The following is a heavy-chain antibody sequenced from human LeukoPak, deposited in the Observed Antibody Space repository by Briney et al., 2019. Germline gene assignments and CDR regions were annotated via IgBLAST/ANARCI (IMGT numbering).Heavy chain of an antibody. V-gene: IGHV3-33*01. J-gene: IGHJ4*02. CDR2: IWYDGSNK. D-gene: IGHD4-17*01. CDR1: GFTFSSYG. CDR3: ASELRGYGSFDY. Sequence: GRSLRLSCAASGFTFSSYGMHWVRQAPGKGLEWVAVIWYDGSNKYYADSVKGRFTISRDNSKNTLYLQMNSLRAEDTAVYCCASELRGYGSFDYWGQGTLVTVSS.